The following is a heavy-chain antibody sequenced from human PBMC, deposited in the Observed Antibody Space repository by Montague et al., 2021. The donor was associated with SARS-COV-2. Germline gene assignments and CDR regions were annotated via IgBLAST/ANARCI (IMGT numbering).Heavy chain of an antibody. J-gene: IGHJ6*03. Sequence: SETLSLTCTVSGGSVSSSPYYWGWIRQPPGRGLEWVGSISYSGRTYFSPSLKSRLTISVDSSENQFSLRLSSVTAADTAVYYCASSYSYGSGTYVDNYDMDVWGKGTMVTVSS. CDR3: ASSYSYGSGTYVDNYDMDV. CDR2: ISYSGRT. D-gene: IGHD3-10*01. CDR1: GGSVSSSPYY. V-gene: IGHV4-39*01.